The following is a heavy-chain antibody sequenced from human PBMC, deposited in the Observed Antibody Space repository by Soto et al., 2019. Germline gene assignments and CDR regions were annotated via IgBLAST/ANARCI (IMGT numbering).Heavy chain of an antibody. CDR3: ARCEGRTSWGYYGMDV. V-gene: IGHV3-33*01. CDR2: IWYDGSNE. Sequence: QVQLVESGGGVVQPGRSLRLSCAASRFTFSSYAMHWVRQAPGKGLEWVAIIWYDGSNEYYADSVKGRFTISRDNSKNTLYLQMNSLIAEDSAVYYCARCEGRTSWGYYGMDVWGQGTTVTVSS. J-gene: IGHJ6*02. CDR1: RFTFSSYA. D-gene: IGHD2-2*01.